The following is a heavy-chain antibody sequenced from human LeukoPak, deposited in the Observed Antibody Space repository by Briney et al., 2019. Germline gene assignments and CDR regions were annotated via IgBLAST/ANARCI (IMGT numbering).Heavy chain of an antibody. D-gene: IGHD3-16*01. CDR1: GFTFTSSA. V-gene: IGHV1-58*02. CDR2: IVVGSGNT. Sequence: SVKVSCKASGFTFTSSAMQWVRQARGRRLEWIGWIVVGSGNTNYAQKFQERVTITRDMSTSTAYMELSSLRSEDTAVYYCAAEGFEGGGGLVIEAFDIWGQGTMVTVSS. CDR3: AAEGFEGGGGLVIEAFDI. J-gene: IGHJ3*02.